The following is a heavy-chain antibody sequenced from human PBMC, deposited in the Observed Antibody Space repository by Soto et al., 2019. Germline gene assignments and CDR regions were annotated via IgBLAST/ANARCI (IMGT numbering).Heavy chain of an antibody. D-gene: IGHD2-2*01. CDR3: ARMGYCSSASCYLGNNWFDP. CDR2: IDWDDDK. Sequence: SGPTLVNPTQTLTLTCTFSGFSLSTSGMRVSWIRQPPGKALEWLARIDWDDDKFYSTSLKTRLTISKDPSKNQVVLTMTNMDPMDTATYYCARMGYCSSASCYLGNNWFDPWGQGTLVTVSS. J-gene: IGHJ5*02. V-gene: IGHV2-70*04. CDR1: GFSLSTSGMR.